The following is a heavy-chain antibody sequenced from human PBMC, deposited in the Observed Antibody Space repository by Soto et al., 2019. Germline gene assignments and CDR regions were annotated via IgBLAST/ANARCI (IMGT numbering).Heavy chain of an antibody. V-gene: IGHV3-48*03. CDR1: GFTFSSYE. CDR2: ISSSGSTI. Sequence: GGSLRLSCAASGFTFSSYEMNWVRQAPGKGLEWVSYISSSGSTIYYADSVKGRFTISRDNAKNSLYLQMNSLRAEDTAVYYCARAFEGYDFWSGSHYGMDVWGQGTTVTVSS. CDR3: ARAFEGYDFWSGSHYGMDV. D-gene: IGHD3-3*01. J-gene: IGHJ6*02.